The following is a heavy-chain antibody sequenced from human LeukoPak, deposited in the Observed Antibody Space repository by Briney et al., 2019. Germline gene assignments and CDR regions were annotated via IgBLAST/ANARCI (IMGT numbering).Heavy chain of an antibody. CDR1: GGSISSFY. CDR3: AEGGDYGDYADY. J-gene: IGHJ4*02. CDR2: ISYSGTT. Sequence: SETLSLTCTISGGSISSFYWSWIRQPPGKGLEWIGYISYSGTTNYNPSLKSRVTISVDTSKNQFSLKLSSVTAADTAVYYCAEGGDYGDYADYWGQGTLVTVSS. V-gene: IGHV4-59*12. D-gene: IGHD4-17*01.